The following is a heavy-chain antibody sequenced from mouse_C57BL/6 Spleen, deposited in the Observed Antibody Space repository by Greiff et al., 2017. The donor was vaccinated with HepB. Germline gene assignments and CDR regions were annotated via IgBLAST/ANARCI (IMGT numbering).Heavy chain of an antibody. D-gene: IGHD1-1*01. J-gene: IGHJ4*01. CDR1: GYTFTSYW. CDR2: IDPSDSYT. CDR3: ARSVFITTVVARLAMDY. Sequence: QVQLQQPGAELVRPGTSVKLSCKASGYTFTSYWMHWVKQRPGQGLEWIGVIDPSDSYTNYNQKFKGKATLTVDTSSSTAYMQLSSLTSEDSAVYYCARSVFITTVVARLAMDYWGQGTSVTVSS. V-gene: IGHV1-59*01.